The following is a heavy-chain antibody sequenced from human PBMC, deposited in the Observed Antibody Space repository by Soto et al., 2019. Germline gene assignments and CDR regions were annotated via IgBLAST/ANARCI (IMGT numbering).Heavy chain of an antibody. J-gene: IGHJ5*02. CDR3: AREPPRATAGLNYFDP. V-gene: IGHV1-18*01. D-gene: IGHD6-13*01. Sequence: QVQLVQSGTEVKKPGASAKVSCKTSGYTFTNFGISWVRQAPGQGLEWMGWISAFNGHTHHAQKFQGRVTLTTDTSTTTAFLELRSLRSDDTAVYYCAREPPRATAGLNYFDPWGQGTLVSVSS. CDR2: ISAFNGHT. CDR1: GYTFTNFG.